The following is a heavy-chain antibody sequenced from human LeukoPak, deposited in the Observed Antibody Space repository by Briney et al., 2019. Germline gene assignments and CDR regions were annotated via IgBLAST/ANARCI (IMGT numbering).Heavy chain of an antibody. CDR3: ARDRQFRGVYNYYYYSGMAV. CDR1: GFTFSSYG. V-gene: IGHV3-30*02. Sequence: GGSLRLSCAASGFTFSSYGMHWVRQAPGEGLEWGALIRYDGSNKYYADYVKGRFTSSRDNSKNTLSLQMTSLRAEDTPVFYCARDRQFRGVYNYYYYSGMAVSGQATTVPASS. J-gene: IGHJ6*02. D-gene: IGHD3-10*01. CDR2: IRYDGSNK.